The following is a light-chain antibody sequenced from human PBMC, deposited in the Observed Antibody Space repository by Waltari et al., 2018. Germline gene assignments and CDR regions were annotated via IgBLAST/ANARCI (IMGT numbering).Light chain of an antibody. CDR3: HQRSLWPRT. Sequence: EIVLTQSPATLSLSPGATGTLSCRASQDISTDLAWYQHRPGQPPRLLVYDVYNRAAGIPPRFSGSGSGTDFTLTISSLEPEDLAVYFCHQRSLWPRTFGPGTKVEI. CDR1: QDISTD. J-gene: IGKJ1*01. CDR2: DVY. V-gene: IGKV3-11*01.